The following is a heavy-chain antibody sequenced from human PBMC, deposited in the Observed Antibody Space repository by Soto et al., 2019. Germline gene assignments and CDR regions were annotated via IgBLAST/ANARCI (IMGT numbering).Heavy chain of an antibody. CDR1: GFTNNKFG. CDR2: IWNDGSYE. V-gene: IGHV3-33*01. J-gene: IGHJ4*02. D-gene: IGHD6-13*01. Sequence: QVQLVESGGGVVQSGRSLRLACAASGFTNNKFGMHWVRQAPGKGLEWVAVIWNDGSYETYADSVKGRFTISRDNSKNTLYLQMNSLRAEDTAVYYCARDRSNWSSLDYSGQGTRVTVSS. CDR3: ARDRSNWSSLDY.